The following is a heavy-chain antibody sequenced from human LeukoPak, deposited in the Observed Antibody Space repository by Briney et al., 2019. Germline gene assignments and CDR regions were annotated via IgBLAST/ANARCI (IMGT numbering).Heavy chain of an antibody. CDR2: FYYSGSN. CDR3: ARTAGVAVAGSRQYFDY. Sequence: TSETLSLTCTVSGGLISSSSYYWGWIRQPPGKGLEWIGSFYYSGSNYYTPSLKSRLTISVDTSKNQFSLKLSSVTAADTAVYYCARTAGVAVAGSRQYFDYWGQGTLVTVSS. CDR1: GGLISSSSYY. J-gene: IGHJ4*02. D-gene: IGHD6-19*01. V-gene: IGHV4-39*01.